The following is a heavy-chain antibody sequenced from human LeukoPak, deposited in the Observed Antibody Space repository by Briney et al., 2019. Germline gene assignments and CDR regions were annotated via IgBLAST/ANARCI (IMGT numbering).Heavy chain of an antibody. CDR1: GFTFSNYA. D-gene: IGHD6-6*01. Sequence: GGSLRLSRAASGFTFSNYAMNWVRQAPGKGLEWVSGITGSGDSTYYADSVKGRFTISRDNSKNTVYLQMNSLRVEDTAVYHCGKERYGSSSVVDYWGHGTLVTVSS. V-gene: IGHV3-23*01. J-gene: IGHJ4*01. CDR2: ITGSGDST. CDR3: GKERYGSSSVVDY.